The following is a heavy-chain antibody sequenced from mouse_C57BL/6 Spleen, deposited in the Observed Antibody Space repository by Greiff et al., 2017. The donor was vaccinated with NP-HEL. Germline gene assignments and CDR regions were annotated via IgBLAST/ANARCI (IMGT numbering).Heavy chain of an antibody. CDR3: ARGATVVAKGFAY. Sequence: QVQLKQSGAELVKPGASVKISCKASGYAFSSYWMNWVKQRPGKGLEWIGQIYPGDGDTNYNGKFKGKATLTADKSSSTAYMQLSSLTSEDSAVYFCARGATVVAKGFAYWGQGTLVTVSA. V-gene: IGHV1-80*01. J-gene: IGHJ3*01. D-gene: IGHD1-1*01. CDR1: GYAFSSYW. CDR2: IYPGDGDT.